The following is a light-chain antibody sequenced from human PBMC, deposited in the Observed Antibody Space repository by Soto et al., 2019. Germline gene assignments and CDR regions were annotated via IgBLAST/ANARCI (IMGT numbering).Light chain of an antibody. CDR1: QNIMSY. V-gene: IGKV1-5*01. CDR2: DAS. Sequence: DIQMTQSPSSLSASVGDRVTISCRPSQNIMSYLNWYQHRPGKSPKVLIYDASTLKTGVPSRFSGSGSGSEFNFTITGLQPDDFATYFCQQYNTYATFGQGTRLEIK. CDR3: QQYNTYAT. J-gene: IGKJ5*01.